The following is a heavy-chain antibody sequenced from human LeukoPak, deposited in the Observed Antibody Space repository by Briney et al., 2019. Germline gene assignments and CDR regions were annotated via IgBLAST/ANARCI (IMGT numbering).Heavy chain of an antibody. CDR2: IYYSGST. J-gene: IGHJ5*02. CDR3: ARAGGFWSGYYPNWFDP. Sequence: SQTLSLTCTVPGGSISSGGYYWSWIRQHPGKGLEWIGYIYYSGSTYYNPSLKSRVTISVDTSKNQLSLKLSSVTAADTAVYYCARAGGFWSGYYPNWFDPWGQGTLVTVSS. V-gene: IGHV4-31*03. CDR1: GGSISSGGYY. D-gene: IGHD3-3*01.